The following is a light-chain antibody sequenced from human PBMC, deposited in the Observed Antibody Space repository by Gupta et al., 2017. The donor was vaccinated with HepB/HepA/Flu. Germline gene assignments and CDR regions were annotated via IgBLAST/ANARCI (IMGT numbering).Light chain of an antibody. V-gene: IGLV2-14*03. J-gene: IGLJ2*01. CDR2: DVS. CDR3: NSKTTSRWVV. Sequence: QSALTPPASLSASPGQSITISSTATSSDVGGYNFVSWYQHHPGNAPGLLIYDVSKRPSGVSNRFSGSKSGNTASLAISGLQEEEEADYYGNSKTTSRWVVFGGGTKLTVL. CDR1: SSDVGGYNF.